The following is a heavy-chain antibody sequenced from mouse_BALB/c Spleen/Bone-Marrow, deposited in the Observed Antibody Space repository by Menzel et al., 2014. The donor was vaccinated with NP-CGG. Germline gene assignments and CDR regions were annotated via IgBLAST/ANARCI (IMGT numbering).Heavy chain of an antibody. J-gene: IGHJ2*01. CDR2: ISPYNGDT. CDR1: GYSLTGYF. V-gene: IGHV1-20*02. CDR3: ARDYYDYYFDY. Sequence: VQLQQSGPELVKPGASVKISCKASGYSLTGYFMNWVMQSHGKSLEWIGRISPYNGDTFYNQKFKGKATLTVDKSSSTAHMELRSLASEDSAVYYCARDYYDYYFDYWGQGTTLTVPS. D-gene: IGHD2-4*01.